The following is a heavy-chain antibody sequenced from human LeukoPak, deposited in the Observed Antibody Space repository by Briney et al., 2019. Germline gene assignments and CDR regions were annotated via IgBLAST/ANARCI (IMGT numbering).Heavy chain of an antibody. V-gene: IGHV4-31*03. CDR3: ARGRYGGITYFDY. J-gene: IGHJ4*02. D-gene: IGHD3-10*01. CDR1: GDSIYSGGFY. CDR2: INHSGST. Sequence: SQTLSLTCTVSGDSIYSGGFYWSWIRQHPGKGLEWIGEINHSGSTNYNPSLKSRVTISVDTSKNQFSLKLSSVTAADTAVYYCARGRYGGITYFDYWGQGTLVTVSS.